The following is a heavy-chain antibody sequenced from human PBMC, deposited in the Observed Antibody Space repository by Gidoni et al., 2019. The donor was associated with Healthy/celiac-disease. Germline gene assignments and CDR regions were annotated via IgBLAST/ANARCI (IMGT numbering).Heavy chain of an antibody. V-gene: IGHV4-39*01. J-gene: IGHJ6*02. CDR1: GGSISSSSYY. Sequence: QLQLQESGPGLVKPSETLSLTCTVSGGSISSSSYYWGWIRQPPGKGLEWIGSIYYSGSTYYNPSLKSRVTISVDTSKNQFSLKLSSVTAADTAVYYCARLGHTHERGKQRNYGMDVWGQGTTVTVSS. CDR2: IYYSGST. D-gene: IGHD1-1*01. CDR3: ARLGHTHERGKQRNYGMDV.